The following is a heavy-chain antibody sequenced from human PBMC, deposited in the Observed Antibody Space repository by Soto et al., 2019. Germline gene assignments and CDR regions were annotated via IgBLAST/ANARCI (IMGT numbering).Heavy chain of an antibody. CDR1: GASISSTSSYDW. V-gene: IGHV4-4*02. D-gene: IGHD1-26*01. CDR3: AKMVGATLVDF. CDR2: IFHSGSA. J-gene: IGHJ4*02. Sequence: QVQLQESGPGLVKPSGTLSLTCTVSGASISSTSSYDWWSWVRQPPGKGLEWIGEIFHSGSANYSPCLKGRVTMSVDKSKDQFSLRLSSVTAADTAVYSCAKMVGATLVDFWGQGSLVTVSS.